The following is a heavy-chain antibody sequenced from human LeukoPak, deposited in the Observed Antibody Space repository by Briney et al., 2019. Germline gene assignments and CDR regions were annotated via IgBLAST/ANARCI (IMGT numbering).Heavy chain of an antibody. CDR1: GGSISSHY. J-gene: IGHJ4*02. D-gene: IGHD5-12*01. V-gene: IGHV4-59*11. Sequence: SETLSLTCSVSGGSISSHYWSWMRQPPGKGLKWIGYIYYTGSTDYNPSLKSRVTISVDTSKNQLFLKLSSVAAADAAVYYWARSAGADATDYWGQGTLVTVSS. CDR2: IYYTGST. CDR3: ARSAGADATDY.